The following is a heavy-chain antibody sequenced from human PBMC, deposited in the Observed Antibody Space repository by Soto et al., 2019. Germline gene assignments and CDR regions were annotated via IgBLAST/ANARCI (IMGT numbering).Heavy chain of an antibody. Sequence: SXKVSFKASGYTXSGYYMDLVRQAPGQGLEWMGWINPNSGGTDYAQKFQGRVTMTRDTSISTAYMELSRLRSDDTAVYYCARDTATNYDILTGPGDYWGQGALVTVSS. CDR3: ARDTATNYDILTGPGDY. CDR2: INPNSGGT. D-gene: IGHD3-9*01. J-gene: IGHJ4*02. V-gene: IGHV1-2*02. CDR1: GYTXSGYY.